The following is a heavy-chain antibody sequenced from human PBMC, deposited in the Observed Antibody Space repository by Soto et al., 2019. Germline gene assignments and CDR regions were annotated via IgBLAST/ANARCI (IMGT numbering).Heavy chain of an antibody. V-gene: IGHV1-8*01. CDR1: GYTLTNYD. CDR3: ARDHYSGSGTGTYRRLDY. D-gene: IGHD3-10*01. CDR2: MNPNSGNT. J-gene: IGHJ4*02. Sequence: QVQLVQSGAEVKTPGASVKVSCKASGYTLTNYDLNWVRQATGQGLEWMGWMNPNSGNTGYAQKFQGRVTMTRNTSISTAYMELSSLRSEDTAVYYCARDHYSGSGTGTYRRLDYWGRGTLVTVSS.